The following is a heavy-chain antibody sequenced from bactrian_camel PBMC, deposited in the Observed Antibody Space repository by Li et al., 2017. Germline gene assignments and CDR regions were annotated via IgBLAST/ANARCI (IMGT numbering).Heavy chain of an antibody. Sequence: VQLVESGGGSVQPGGSLRLSCAASGFTFSSYAMSWVRQGPGKGLDWVSAVNGGGSTTTYADSVRGRFTISRDNAKNTVYLQLDSLKTEDAAKYYCAADLRSGLYYRDYGMRYWGEGTQVTVS. CDR2: VNGGGSTT. J-gene: IGHJ7*01. CDR1: GFTFSSYA. D-gene: IGHD2*01. V-gene: IGHV3S40*01.